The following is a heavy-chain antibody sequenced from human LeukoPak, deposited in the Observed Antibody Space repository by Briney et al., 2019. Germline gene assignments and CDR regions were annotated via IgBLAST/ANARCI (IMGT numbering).Heavy chain of an antibody. CDR1: GFTFDDYA. CDR3: AKDGHCSSTSCSYYYMDV. J-gene: IGHJ6*03. D-gene: IGHD2-2*01. Sequence: GGSLRLSCAASGFTFDDYAMHWVRQAPGKGLEWVSLISWDGGSTYYADSVKGRFTISRDNSKNSPYLQMNSLRAEDTALYYCAKDGHCSSTSCSYYYMDVWGKGTTVTVSS. V-gene: IGHV3-43D*03. CDR2: ISWDGGST.